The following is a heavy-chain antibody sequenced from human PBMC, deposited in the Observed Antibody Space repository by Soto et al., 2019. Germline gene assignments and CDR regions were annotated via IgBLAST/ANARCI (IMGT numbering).Heavy chain of an antibody. CDR2: ISYDGSNK. J-gene: IGHJ4*02. D-gene: IGHD6-13*01. CDR3: ARKEGSVAAAEYYFDY. Sequence: QVQLVESGGGVVQPGRSLRLSCAASGFTFSSYAMHWVRQAPGKGLEWVAVISYDGSNKYYADSVKGRFTISRDNSKNTLYLQMNSLRAEDTAVYYCARKEGSVAAAEYYFDYWGQGTLVTVSS. CDR1: GFTFSSYA. V-gene: IGHV3-30-3*01.